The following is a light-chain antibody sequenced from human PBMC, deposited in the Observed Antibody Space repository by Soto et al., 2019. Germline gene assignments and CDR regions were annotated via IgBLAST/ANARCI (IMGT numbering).Light chain of an antibody. V-gene: IGLV1-44*01. J-gene: IGLJ2*01. Sequence: QSVLTQPPSASGTPGPRVTISCSGSSSNIGRNTVNWYQQLPGTAPKLLIYGNNQRPSGVPDRFSGSKSGTSASLAISGLQSEDEADYYCAAWDDSLNGVIFGGGTQLTVL. CDR2: GNN. CDR3: AAWDDSLNGVI. CDR1: SSNIGRNT.